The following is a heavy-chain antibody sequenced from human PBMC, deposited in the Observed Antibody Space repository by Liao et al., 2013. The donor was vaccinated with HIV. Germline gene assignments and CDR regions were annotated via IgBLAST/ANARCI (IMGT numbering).Heavy chain of an antibody. CDR1: GGSISTYY. CDR2: IYYSGST. Sequence: QVQLQESGPGLVKPSETLSLTCTVSGGSISTYYWSWIRQPPGKGLEWLGFIYYSGSTNYNPSLKSRVTISVDTSKNQFSLKLSSVTAADTAVYYCASSGHYYDSSGFRLDYWGLGTLVTVSS. D-gene: IGHD3-22*01. V-gene: IGHV4-59*01. CDR3: ASSGHYYDSSGFRLDY. J-gene: IGHJ4*02.